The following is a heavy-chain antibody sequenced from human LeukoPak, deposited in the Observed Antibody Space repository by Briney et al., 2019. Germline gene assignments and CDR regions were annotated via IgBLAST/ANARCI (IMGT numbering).Heavy chain of an antibody. Sequence: RSGGSLRLSCAASGLTGSHNYVSWVRQAPGKGLEWVSAIHTSGDTCYADSVKGRFTISRDTSKNTLYLRINSLRVEDTAVYYCIVFGDSNHWGQGTLVTVSS. CDR3: IVFGDSNH. V-gene: IGHV3-53*01. CDR2: IHTSGDT. J-gene: IGHJ5*02. CDR1: GLTGSHNY. D-gene: IGHD4-17*01.